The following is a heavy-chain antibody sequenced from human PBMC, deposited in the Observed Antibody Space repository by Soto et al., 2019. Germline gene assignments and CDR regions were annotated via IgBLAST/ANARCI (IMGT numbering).Heavy chain of an antibody. CDR2: ISGSGGST. CDR1: GFTFSSYA. Sequence: GGSLRLSCAASGFTFSSYAMSWVRQAPGKGLEWVSAISGSGGSTYYADSVKGRFTISRDNSKNTLYLQMNSLRAEDTAVYYCAKISSAQGGWGSTVDDYWGQGTLVTVSS. V-gene: IGHV3-23*01. CDR3: AKISSAQGGWGSTVDDY. J-gene: IGHJ4*02. D-gene: IGHD3-10*01.